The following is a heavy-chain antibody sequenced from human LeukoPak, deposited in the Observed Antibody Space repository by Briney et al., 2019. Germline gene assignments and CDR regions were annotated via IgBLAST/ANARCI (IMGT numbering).Heavy chain of an antibody. J-gene: IGHJ4*02. CDR1: GFTFSSYA. CDR3: AKDLYNWNSNPDY. Sequence: QPGGSLRLSCAASGFTFSSYAMSWVRQAPGKGLEWVSAISGSGGSTYYADSVKGRITISRDNSKNTLYLQMNSLRAEDTAVYYCAKDLYNWNSNPDYWGQGTLVTVSS. D-gene: IGHD1-7*01. V-gene: IGHV3-23*01. CDR2: ISGSGGST.